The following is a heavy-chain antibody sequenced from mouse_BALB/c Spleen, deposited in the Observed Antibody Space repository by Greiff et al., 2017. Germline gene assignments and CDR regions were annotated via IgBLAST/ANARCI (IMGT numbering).Heavy chain of an antibody. CDR2: INPSNGGT. CDR3: TRRERAMDY. CDR1: GYTFTSYY. J-gene: IGHJ4*01. Sequence: VKLVESGAELVKPGASVKLSCKASGYTFTSYYMYWVKQRPGQGLEWIGEINPSNGGTNFNEKFKSKATLTVDKSSSTAYMQLSSLTSEDSAVYYCTRRERAMDYWGQGTSVTVSS. V-gene: IGHV1S81*02.